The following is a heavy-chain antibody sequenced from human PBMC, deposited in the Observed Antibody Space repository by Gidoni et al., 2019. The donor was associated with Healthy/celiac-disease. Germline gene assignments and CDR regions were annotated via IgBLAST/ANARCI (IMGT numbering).Heavy chain of an antibody. CDR3: ARFVKFYDYGDLNAFDI. CDR1: GGSISSGGYY. D-gene: IGHD4-17*01. CDR2: IYYSGST. Sequence: QVQLQESGPGLVKPSQTLSLTCTVSGGSISSGGYYWSWIRQHPGKGLEWIGYIYYSGSTYYNPSLKSRVTISVDTSKNQFSLKLSSVTAADTAVYYCARFVKFYDYGDLNAFDIWGQGTMVTVSS. J-gene: IGHJ3*02. V-gene: IGHV4-31*03.